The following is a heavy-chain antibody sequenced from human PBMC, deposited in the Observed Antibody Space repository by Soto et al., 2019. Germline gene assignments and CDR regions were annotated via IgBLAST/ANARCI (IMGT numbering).Heavy chain of an antibody. V-gene: IGHV4-59*01. D-gene: IGHD2-21*02. J-gene: IGHJ6*02. CDR2: MYNTGST. CDR1: GVSISGYY. Sequence: SETLSLTCTVSGVSISGYYCSWIRQPPGKGLEWIGYMYNTGSTVYNPSFKSRVTISVDTSKNQFSLLLNSVTSADTAVYYCARDLWGYCGTDCYPLDVWGQGTTVT. CDR3: ARDLWGYCGTDCYPLDV.